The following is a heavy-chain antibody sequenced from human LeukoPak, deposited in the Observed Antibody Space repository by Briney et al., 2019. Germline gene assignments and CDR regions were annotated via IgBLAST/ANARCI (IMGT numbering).Heavy chain of an antibody. Sequence: PSETLSLTCTVSGDSISSGDYYWSWIRQPAGKGLEWIGRISSSGSTNYNPSLKSRVTISVDTSKNQFSLKLSSVTAADTAVYFCARGPYSYDSSGAFDIWGQGAMVTVSS. D-gene: IGHD3-22*01. J-gene: IGHJ3*02. CDR1: GDSISSGDYY. V-gene: IGHV4-61*02. CDR3: ARGPYSYDSSGAFDI. CDR2: ISSSGST.